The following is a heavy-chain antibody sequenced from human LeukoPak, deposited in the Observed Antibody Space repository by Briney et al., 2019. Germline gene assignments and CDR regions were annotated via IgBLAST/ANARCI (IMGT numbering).Heavy chain of an antibody. Sequence: GGSLRLSCAASGFTFSSYAMSWVRQAPGKGLEWVSAISGSGGSTYYADSVKGRFTISRDNSKNTLYLQMNSLRAEDTAVYYCAKEAKYYYDSSGYSDDYWGQGTLVTVSS. V-gene: IGHV3-23*01. CDR1: GFTFSSYA. CDR3: AKEAKYYYDSSGYSDDY. D-gene: IGHD3-22*01. CDR2: ISGSGGST. J-gene: IGHJ4*02.